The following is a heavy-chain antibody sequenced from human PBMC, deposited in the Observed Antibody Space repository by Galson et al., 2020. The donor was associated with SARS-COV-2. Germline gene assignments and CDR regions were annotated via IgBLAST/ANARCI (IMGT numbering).Heavy chain of an antibody. Sequence: GGSLRLSCAASGFTFSSYWMFWVRQAPGRGLEWVTNIKEDGSQRNYVDSVKGRFTISRDNTKNSLYLQMNSLRADDTAIYYCSREPPRGGGEPGDFWGQGTLVTVSS. CDR3: SREPPRGGGEPGDF. V-gene: IGHV3-7*03. CDR1: GFTFSSYW. CDR2: IKEDGSQR. D-gene: IGHD2-21*01. J-gene: IGHJ4*02.